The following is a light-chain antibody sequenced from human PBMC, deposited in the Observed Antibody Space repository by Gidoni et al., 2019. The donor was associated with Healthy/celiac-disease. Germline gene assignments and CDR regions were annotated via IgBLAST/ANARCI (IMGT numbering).Light chain of an antibody. Sequence: IQLTQSPSSLSASVGDRVTITCRASQGISSYLAWYQQKPGKAPKLLIYAASTLQSGVPSRFSGIGSGTDFTLTISSLQPEDFATYYCQQLNSYPLTFGPGTKVDIK. CDR3: QQLNSYPLT. CDR2: AAS. J-gene: IGKJ3*01. V-gene: IGKV1-9*01. CDR1: QGISSY.